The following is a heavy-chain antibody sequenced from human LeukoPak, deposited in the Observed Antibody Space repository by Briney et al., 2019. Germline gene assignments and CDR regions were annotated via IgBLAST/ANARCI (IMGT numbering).Heavy chain of an antibody. CDR3: ATDDYGDPALGY. D-gene: IGHD4-17*01. Sequence: ASVKVSCKASGYTFTSYYMHWVRQAPGQGLEWMGIINPSGGSTSYAQKFQGRVTMTRDTSTSTVYMELSSLRSEDTAVYYCATDDYGDPALGYWGQGTLVTVSS. V-gene: IGHV1-46*01. J-gene: IGHJ4*02. CDR2: INPSGGST. CDR1: GYTFTSYY.